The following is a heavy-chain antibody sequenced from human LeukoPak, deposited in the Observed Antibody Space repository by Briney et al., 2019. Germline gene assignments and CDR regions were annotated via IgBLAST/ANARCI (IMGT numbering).Heavy chain of an antibody. D-gene: IGHD5-18*01. CDR3: ARGNGYSYGYVDY. Sequence: GGSLRLSCAVSPSPFTNYAFHWVRQTPGKGLEWVAVIWYDGSNKYYADSVKGRFTISRDNSKNTLYLQMNSLRAEDTAVYYCARGNGYSYGYVDYWGQGTLVTVSS. CDR1: PSPFTNYA. CDR2: IWYDGSNK. J-gene: IGHJ4*02. V-gene: IGHV3-33*01.